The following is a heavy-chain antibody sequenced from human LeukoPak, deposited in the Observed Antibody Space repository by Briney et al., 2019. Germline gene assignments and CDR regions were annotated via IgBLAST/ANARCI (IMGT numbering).Heavy chain of an antibody. Sequence: PSQTLSLTCAVYGGSFSGYYWSWIRQPPGKGLEWIGEINHSGSTNYNPSLKSRVTISVDTSKNQFSLKLSSVTAAETAVYYCARVMVRGVIILKISHFDYWGQGNLVTVSS. V-gene: IGHV4-34*01. CDR2: INHSGST. CDR1: GGSFSGYY. CDR3: ARVMVRGVIILKISHFDY. J-gene: IGHJ4*02. D-gene: IGHD3-10*01.